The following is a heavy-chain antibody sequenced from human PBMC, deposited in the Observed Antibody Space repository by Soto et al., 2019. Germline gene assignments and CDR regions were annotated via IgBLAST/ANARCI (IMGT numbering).Heavy chain of an antibody. D-gene: IGHD3-3*01. CDR2: ISGSSSYI. CDR3: ARGYDFWSGYYYPYGMDV. V-gene: IGHV3-21*01. Sequence: PVGSLRLSCAASGFTFSSYSMNWVRQAPGKGLEWVSSISGSSSYIYYADSVKGRFTISRDNAKNSLYLQMNSLRAEDTAVYYCARGYDFWSGYYYPYGMDVWGQGTTVTVSS. J-gene: IGHJ6*02. CDR1: GFTFSSYS.